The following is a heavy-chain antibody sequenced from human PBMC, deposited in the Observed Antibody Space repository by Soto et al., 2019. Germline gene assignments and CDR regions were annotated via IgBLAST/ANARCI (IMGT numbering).Heavy chain of an antibody. CDR3: ARDQDCSSTSCYRGERGNWFDP. CDR1: GGSICNGDYY. D-gene: IGHD2-2*01. CDR2: IYYSGST. Sequence: SETLSLTSSVSGGSICNGDYYWNCIRQPPGKGLEWIGHIYYSGSTNYNPSLKSRVTISVDTSNNQFSLKLSSVTAADTAVYYCARDQDCSSTSCYRGERGNWFDPWGQGTLVTVSS. J-gene: IGHJ5*02. V-gene: IGHV4-61*08.